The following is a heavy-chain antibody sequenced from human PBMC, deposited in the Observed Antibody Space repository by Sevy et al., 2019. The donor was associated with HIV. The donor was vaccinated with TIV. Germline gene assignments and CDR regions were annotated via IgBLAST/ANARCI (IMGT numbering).Heavy chain of an antibody. D-gene: IGHD3-10*01. CDR1: GFTFTNYA. J-gene: IGHJ4*02. CDR3: AKLPSTVMFREKGY. Sequence: GGSLRLSCAASGFTFTNYAMNWVRQAPGKGLEWVSGISDSGDTTHYAESVKGRFTISRDNSKNKVSLQMSSLRAEDKAIYYCAKLPSTVMFREKGYWGQGTRVTVSS. CDR2: ISDSGDTT. V-gene: IGHV3-23*01.